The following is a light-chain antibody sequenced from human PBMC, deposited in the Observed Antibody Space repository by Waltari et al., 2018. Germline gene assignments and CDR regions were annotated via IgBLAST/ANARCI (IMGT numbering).Light chain of an antibody. CDR1: SSDVGGYNY. CDR2: DVS. J-gene: IGLJ2*01. Sequence: QSALTQPASVSGSPGQSIPIPCTGTSSDVGGYNYVSWYQPHPGKAPKLMIYDVSTRPSGVSNRFSGSKSGNTASLTISGLQAEDEADYYCSSYTSSSPVVFGGGTKLTVL. V-gene: IGLV2-14*03. CDR3: SSYTSSSPVV.